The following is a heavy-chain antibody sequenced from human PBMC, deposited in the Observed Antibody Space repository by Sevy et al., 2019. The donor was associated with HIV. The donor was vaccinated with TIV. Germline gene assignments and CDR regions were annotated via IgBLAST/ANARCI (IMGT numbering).Heavy chain of an antibody. V-gene: IGHV1-69*13. CDR3: AFGGGYQLLANYYFAMDV. Sequence: ASVKVSCKASGGTFSSYSISWVRQAPGQGLEWMGGITRIFGTLNYAQKFQGRVTITAAESTSTAYMELSSLRSEDTAVYYCAFGGGYQLLANYYFAMDVWGQGTTVTVSS. J-gene: IGHJ6*02. D-gene: IGHD2-2*01. CDR2: ITRIFGTL. CDR1: GGTFSSYS.